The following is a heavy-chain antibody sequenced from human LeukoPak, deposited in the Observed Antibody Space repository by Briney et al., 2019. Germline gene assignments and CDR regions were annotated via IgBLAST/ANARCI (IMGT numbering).Heavy chain of an antibody. CDR1: GGSFSGYY. J-gene: IGHJ4*02. CDR3: ARVEVATYDY. V-gene: IGHV4-59*01. CDR2: IYYSGST. Sequence: SETLSLTCAVYGGSFSGYYWSWIRQPPGKGLEWIGYIYYSGSTNYNPSLKSRVTISVDTSKNQFSLKLSSVTAADTAVYYCARVEVATYDYWGQGTLVTVSS. D-gene: IGHD5-12*01.